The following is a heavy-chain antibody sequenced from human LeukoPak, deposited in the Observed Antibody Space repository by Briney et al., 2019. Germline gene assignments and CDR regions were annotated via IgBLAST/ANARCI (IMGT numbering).Heavy chain of an antibody. CDR2: INHSGST. D-gene: IGHD6-13*01. CDR1: GGSFSGYY. CDR3: ARVKNRIAAAGTGWFDP. V-gene: IGHV4-34*01. J-gene: IGHJ5*02. Sequence: PSETLSLTCAVYGGSFSGYYWSWIRQPPGQGLEWIGEINHSGSTNYNPSLKSRVTISVDTSKNQFSLKLSSVTAADTAVYYCARVKNRIAAAGTGWFDPWGQGTLVTVSS.